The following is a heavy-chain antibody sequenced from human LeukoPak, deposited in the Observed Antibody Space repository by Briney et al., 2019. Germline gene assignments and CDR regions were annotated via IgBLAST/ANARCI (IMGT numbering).Heavy chain of an antibody. CDR1: GASITSNYYF. CDR2: LTYCGTT. J-gene: IGHJ5*02. D-gene: IGHD1-26*01. CDR3: AKHSDSKWETMSVNWFDP. V-gene: IGHV4-39*01. Sequence: PSETLSLTCTVSGASITSNYYFWGWIRQPPGKGLEWIGSLTYCGTTYYNPSLRSRVSIPLDASKNQFSLNLTSVTAADTAVYYCAKHSDSKWETMSVNWFDPWGRGILVTVPS.